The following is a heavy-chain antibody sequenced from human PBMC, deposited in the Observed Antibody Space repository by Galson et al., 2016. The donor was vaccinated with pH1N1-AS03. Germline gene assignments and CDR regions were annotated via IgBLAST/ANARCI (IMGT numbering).Heavy chain of an antibody. V-gene: IGHV4-4*07. J-gene: IGHJ4*02. D-gene: IGHD7-27*01. CDR3: TRESSGLGRGRDC. CDR2: MDPTGRR. Sequence: SETLSLTCRVSGGSLRGYFWTWIRQPAGKGLEWIGRMDPTGRRNYKSSLESRVSMSVDTSKKEISLTLTSVTAAETAVYYCTRESSGLGRGRDCWGQGTLVTAS. CDR1: GGSLRGYF.